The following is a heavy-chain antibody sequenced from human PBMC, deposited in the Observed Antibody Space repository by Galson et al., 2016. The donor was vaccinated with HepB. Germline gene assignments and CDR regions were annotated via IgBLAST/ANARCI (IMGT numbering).Heavy chain of an antibody. CDR3: ASNLIGPYYFDY. CDR2: IYFSGTT. J-gene: IGHJ4*02. CDR1: SGSISSGGYY. V-gene: IGHV4-31*03. D-gene: IGHD3-9*01. Sequence: TLSLTCTVSSGSISSGGYYWSWIRQHPGKGLEWIGYIYFSGTTSYNPSLKSRVTISLDTSKNRFSLKLTSVTAADTAVYFCASNLIGPYYFDYWGQGTLVTISS.